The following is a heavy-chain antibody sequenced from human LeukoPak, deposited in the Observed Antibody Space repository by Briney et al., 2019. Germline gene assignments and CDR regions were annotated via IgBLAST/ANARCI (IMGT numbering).Heavy chain of an antibody. CDR1: GYTFTSYD. D-gene: IGHD3-22*01. Sequence: GASVKVSCKASGYTFTSYDINWVRQATGQGLEWMGWMNPNSGNTGYAQKFQGRVTMTRNTSISTAYMELSSLRSEDTAVYYCARGNLPYYYDSSGYYPWGQGTLVTVSS. V-gene: IGHV1-8*01. CDR3: ARGNLPYYYDSSGYYP. J-gene: IGHJ5*02. CDR2: MNPNSGNT.